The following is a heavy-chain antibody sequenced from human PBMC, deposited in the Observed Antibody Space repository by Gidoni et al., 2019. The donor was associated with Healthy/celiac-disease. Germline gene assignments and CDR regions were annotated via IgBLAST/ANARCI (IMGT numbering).Heavy chain of an antibody. Sequence: QVQLQQWGAGLLKPSETLYLTCAVYGGSFSGYYWSWIRQPPGKGLEWIGEINHSGSTNYNPSLKSRVTISVDTSKNQFSLKLSSATAADTAVYYCARVPTYGSGSYYPYYFDYWGQGTLVTVSS. CDR2: INHSGST. V-gene: IGHV4-34*01. CDR3: ARVPTYGSGSYYPYYFDY. CDR1: GGSFSGYY. D-gene: IGHD3-10*01. J-gene: IGHJ4*02.